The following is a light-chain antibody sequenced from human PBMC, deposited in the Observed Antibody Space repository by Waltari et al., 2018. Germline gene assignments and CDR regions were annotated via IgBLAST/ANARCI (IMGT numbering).Light chain of an antibody. CDR2: DAS. CDR3: QQRSSWPLT. Sequence: DILLTQSPPTLSLSPRERATLSCRASHSVSTYLAWYQQKPGQAPRLLIYDASTRAGGVPARFSGSGSGTDFTLTISSLEPEDFAVYYCQQRSSWPLTFGGGTKVEIK. V-gene: IGKV3-11*01. CDR1: HSVSTY. J-gene: IGKJ4*01.